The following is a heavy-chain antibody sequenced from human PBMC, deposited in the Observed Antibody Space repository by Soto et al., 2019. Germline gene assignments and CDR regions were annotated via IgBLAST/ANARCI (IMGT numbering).Heavy chain of an antibody. CDR2: IKQDGREK. CDR1: GFTFSSYW. D-gene: IGHD3-22*01. Sequence: PGGSLRLSCSASGFTFSSYWMTWVRQAPGKGLEWVATIKQDGREKYYVDSVKGRFTISRDNAKNSLYLQMNSLRAEDTAVYYCARTRYYDRNFDYWGQGTLVTVSS. V-gene: IGHV3-7*04. J-gene: IGHJ4*02. CDR3: ARTRYYDRNFDY.